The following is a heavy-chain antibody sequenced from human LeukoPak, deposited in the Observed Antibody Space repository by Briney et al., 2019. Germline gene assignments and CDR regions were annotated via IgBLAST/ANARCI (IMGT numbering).Heavy chain of an antibody. V-gene: IGHV4-59*11. J-gene: IGHJ6*03. D-gene: IGHD2-2*02. Sequence: SETLSLTCTVSGGSISSHYWSRIRQPPGKGLEWIGYIYYSGSTNYNPSLKSRVTISVDTSKNQFSLKLSSVTAADTAVYYCARGYCSSTSCYKYYMDVWGKGTTVTVSS. CDR2: IYYSGST. CDR1: GGSISSHY. CDR3: ARGYCSSTSCYKYYMDV.